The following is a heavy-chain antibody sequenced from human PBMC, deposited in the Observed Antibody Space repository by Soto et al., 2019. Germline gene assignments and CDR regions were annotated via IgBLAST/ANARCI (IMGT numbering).Heavy chain of an antibody. V-gene: IGHV3-33*01. CDR3: GGGGGKQGLMPGNWFDP. Sequence: QVQLVESGGGVVQPGRSLRLSCAASGFTFSSYGMHWVRQAPGKGLEWVAVIWYDGSNKYYADSVKGRFTISRDNSKNTLYPQMNSLRAGDTAVYYWGGGGGKQGLMPGNWFDPWGQGTLVTVSS. D-gene: IGHD3-16*01. CDR2: IWYDGSNK. CDR1: GFTFSSYG. J-gene: IGHJ5*02.